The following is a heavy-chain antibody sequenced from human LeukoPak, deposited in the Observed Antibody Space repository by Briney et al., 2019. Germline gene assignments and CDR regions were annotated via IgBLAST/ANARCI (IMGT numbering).Heavy chain of an antibody. D-gene: IGHD4-17*01. CDR1: GGSISSYY. CDR2: IYYSGST. Sequence: SETLSLTCTVSGGSISSYYWSWVRQPPGKGLEWIGDIYYSGSTNYNPSLKSRVTISVDTSKNQFSLKLSSVTAADTAVYYCASTVTRYYYYYYMDVWGKGTTVTVSS. J-gene: IGHJ6*03. CDR3: ASTVTRYYYYYYMDV. V-gene: IGHV4-59*08.